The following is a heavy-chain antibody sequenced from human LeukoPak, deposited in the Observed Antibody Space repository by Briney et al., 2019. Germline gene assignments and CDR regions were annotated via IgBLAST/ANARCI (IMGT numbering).Heavy chain of an antibody. CDR3: AKRGVGAEFDY. V-gene: IGHV3-74*01. D-gene: IGHD1-26*01. J-gene: IGHJ4*02. CDR1: GFTFSNYW. CDR2: IKSDGSST. Sequence: GSLRLSCAASGFTFSNYWMHWVRQAPGEALMWVSRIKSDGSSTTYADSVKGRFTISRDNSKNTLYLQMNSLRAEDTAVYYCAKRGVGAEFDYWGQGTLVTVSS.